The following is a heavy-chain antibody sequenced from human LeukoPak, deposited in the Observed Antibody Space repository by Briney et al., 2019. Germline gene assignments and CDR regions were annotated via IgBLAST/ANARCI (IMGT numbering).Heavy chain of an antibody. CDR2: IYYNGIT. CDR3: TRDHGDFVQHD. D-gene: IGHD4-17*01. CDR1: GDSISSGNFY. V-gene: IGHV4-39*01. Sequence: SETLSLTCTVSGDSISSGNFYWGWIRQPPGTELQWIGSIYYNGITHYNPSLESRVTISADTSTNEFSLKLRSVTAADTAMYYCTRDHGDFVQHDWGQGTLVTVSS. J-gene: IGHJ4*02.